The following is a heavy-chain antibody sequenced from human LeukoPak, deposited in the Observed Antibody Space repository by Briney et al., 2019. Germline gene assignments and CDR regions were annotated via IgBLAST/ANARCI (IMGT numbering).Heavy chain of an antibody. CDR3: AKSRRSSWYGEGY. Sequence: ASVKVSCKASGYTFTGYYMHWVRQAPGQGLEWMGWINPNSGGTNYAQKFQGRVTMTRDTSISTAYMELSRLRSDDTAVYYCAKSRRSSWYGEGYWGQGTLVTVSS. CDR2: INPNSGGT. J-gene: IGHJ4*02. V-gene: IGHV1-2*02. CDR1: GYTFTGYY. D-gene: IGHD6-13*01.